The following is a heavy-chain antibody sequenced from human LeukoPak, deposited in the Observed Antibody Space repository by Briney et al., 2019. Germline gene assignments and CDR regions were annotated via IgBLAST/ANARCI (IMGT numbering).Heavy chain of an antibody. V-gene: IGHV3-9*01. D-gene: IGHD6-19*01. J-gene: IGHJ4*02. CDR1: GFTFDDYA. CDR3: AKGHGWLVSLDFDY. Sequence: PGGSPRLSCAASGFTFDDYAMHWVRQAPGKGLEWVSGISWNSGSIGYADSVKGRFTISRDNAKDSLYLQMNSLRAEDTALYYCAKGHGWLVSLDFDYWGQGTLVTVSS. CDR2: ISWNSGSI.